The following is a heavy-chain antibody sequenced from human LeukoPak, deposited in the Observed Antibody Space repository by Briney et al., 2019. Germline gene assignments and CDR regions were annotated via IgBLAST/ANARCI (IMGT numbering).Heavy chain of an antibody. Sequence: ASVKVSCKASGGTFSGYAISWVRQAPGQGLEWMGWINAGNGDTKYSQNFQDRVTITRDTSATTAYMELSSLRSEDTAVYYCARLGPGYLSSWYYYGLDVWGQGTTVSVSS. CDR3: ARLGPGYLSSWYYYGLDV. V-gene: IGHV1-3*01. J-gene: IGHJ6*02. CDR2: INAGNGDT. D-gene: IGHD6-13*01. CDR1: GGTFSGYA.